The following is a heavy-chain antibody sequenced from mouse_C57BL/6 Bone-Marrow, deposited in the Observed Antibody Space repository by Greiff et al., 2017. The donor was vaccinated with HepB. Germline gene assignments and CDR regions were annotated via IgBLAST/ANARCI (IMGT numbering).Heavy chain of an antibody. V-gene: IGHV1-55*01. J-gene: IGHJ1*03. D-gene: IGHD1-1*01. CDR2: IYPGSGST. Sequence: QVQLQQPGAELVKPGASVKMSCKASGYTFTSYWITWVKQRPGQGLEWIGDIYPGSGSTNYNEKFKSKATLTVDTSSSTAYMQLSSLTSEDSAVYYCARPPPTVVAPYFDVWGTGTTGTVSS. CDR3: ARPPPTVVAPYFDV. CDR1: GYTFTSYW.